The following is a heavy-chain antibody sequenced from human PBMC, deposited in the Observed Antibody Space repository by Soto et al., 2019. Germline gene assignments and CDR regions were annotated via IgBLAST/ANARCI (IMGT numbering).Heavy chain of an antibody. CDR2: ISYDGSNK. J-gene: IGHJ4*02. CDR1: GFTFSSYG. D-gene: IGHD5-12*01. V-gene: IGHV3-30*18. CDR3: AKDWMATITSEVWLDY. Sequence: GGSLRLSCAASGFTFSSYGMHWVRQAPGKGLEWVAVISYDGSNKYYADSVKGRFTTSRDNSKNTLYLQMNSLRAEDTAVYYCAKDWMATITSEVWLDYWGQGTLVTAPQ.